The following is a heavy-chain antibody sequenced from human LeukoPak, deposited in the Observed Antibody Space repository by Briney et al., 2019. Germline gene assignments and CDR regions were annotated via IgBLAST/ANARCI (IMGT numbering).Heavy chain of an antibody. CDR2: IIPIFGKA. CDR1: GGTFSSYA. V-gene: IGHV1-69*13. J-gene: IGHJ6*02. D-gene: IGHD2-21*02. CDR3: ARDNCGGDCYNYYYYYGMDV. Sequence: ASVKVSCKASGGTFSSYAISWVRQAPGQGLEWMGGIIPIFGKANYAQKFQGRVTITADESTSTAYMELSSLRSEDTAVYYCARDNCGGDCYNYYYYYGMDVWGQGTTVTVSS.